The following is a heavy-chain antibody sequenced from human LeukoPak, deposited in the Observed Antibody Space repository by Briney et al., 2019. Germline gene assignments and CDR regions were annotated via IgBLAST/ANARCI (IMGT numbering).Heavy chain of an antibody. D-gene: IGHD6-13*01. CDR2: ISSSSSYI. CDR1: GFTFSSYS. V-gene: IGHV3-21*01. J-gene: IGHJ5*02. Sequence: GGSLRLSCAASGFTFSSYSKNWVRQAPGKGLEWVSSISSSSSYIYYADSVKGRFTISRDNAKNSLYLQMNSLRAEDTAVYYCARDPSSSWYREGNWFDPWGQGTLVTVSS. CDR3: ARDPSSSWYREGNWFDP.